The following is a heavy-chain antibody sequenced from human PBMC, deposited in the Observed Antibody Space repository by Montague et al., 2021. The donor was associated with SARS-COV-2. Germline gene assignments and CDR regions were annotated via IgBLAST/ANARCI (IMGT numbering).Heavy chain of an antibody. V-gene: IGHV4-39*01. Sequence: SETLSLTCLVYAGSISSSSYHWGWFHQPPGKGLEWIGTIYYSGSTISVDTSKNQFSLKLSSVTAADTALYYCARLRYYGGNSGFQGLVDYWGQGALVTVSS. CDR1: AGSISSSSYH. CDR2: IYYSG. D-gene: IGHD4-23*01. CDR3: ARLRYYGGNSGFQGLVDY. J-gene: IGHJ4*02.